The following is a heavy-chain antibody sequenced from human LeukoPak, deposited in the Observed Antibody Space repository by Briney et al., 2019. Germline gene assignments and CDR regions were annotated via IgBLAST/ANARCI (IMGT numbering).Heavy chain of an antibody. Sequence: SVKVSCKASGGTFSSYAISWVRQAPGQGLEWMGGIIPIFGTANYAQKFQGRITITADDSTSTAYMELSSLRSEDTAVYYCARVYLKRDYYDSSAYFSFDYWGQGTLVTVSS. V-gene: IGHV1-69*13. CDR3: ARVYLKRDYYDSSAYFSFDY. D-gene: IGHD3-22*01. J-gene: IGHJ4*02. CDR2: IIPIFGTA. CDR1: GGTFSSYA.